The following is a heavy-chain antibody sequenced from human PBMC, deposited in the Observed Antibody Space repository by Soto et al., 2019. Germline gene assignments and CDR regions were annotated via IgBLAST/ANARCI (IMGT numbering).Heavy chain of an antibody. Sequence: PSETLSLTCAVYGGSFSGYYLSWIRQPPGKGLEWIGEINHSGSTNYNPSLKSRVTISVDTSKNQFSLKLSSVTAADTAVYYCARVSSSSWYRGQTTYNWFDPWGQGTLVTVSS. J-gene: IGHJ5*02. CDR2: INHSGST. CDR1: GGSFSGYY. D-gene: IGHD6-13*01. CDR3: ARVSSSSWYRGQTTYNWFDP. V-gene: IGHV4-34*01.